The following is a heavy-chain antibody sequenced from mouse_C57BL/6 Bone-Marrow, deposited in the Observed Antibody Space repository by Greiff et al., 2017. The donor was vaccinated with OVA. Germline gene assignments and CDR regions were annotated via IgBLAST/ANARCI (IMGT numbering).Heavy chain of an antibody. V-gene: IGHV5-6*01. CDR3: ARQPLPFTTVYYFDY. Sequence: EVHLVESGGDLVKPGGSLKLSCAASGFTFSSYGMSWVRQTPDKRLEWVATISSGGSYTYYPDSVKGRFTISRDNAKNTLYLQMSSLKSEDTAMYYCARQPLPFTTVYYFDYWGQGTTLTVSS. D-gene: IGHD1-1*01. CDR1: GFTFSSYG. CDR2: ISSGGSYT. J-gene: IGHJ2*01.